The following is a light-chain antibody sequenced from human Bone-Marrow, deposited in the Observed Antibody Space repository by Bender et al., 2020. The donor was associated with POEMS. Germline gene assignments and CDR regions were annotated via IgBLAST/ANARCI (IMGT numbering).Light chain of an antibody. CDR1: SSKFGSYP. J-gene: IGLJ3*02. Sequence: QSVLTQPPSASGTPGQRVTISCSGSSSKFGSYPVNWYQQLPGAAPKLVIFNNSQRPSGVPDRFSGSNSGTSASLAISGRLSDDEADFYCATWDDSLNGLVFGGGTKLTVL. V-gene: IGLV1-44*01. CDR2: NNS. CDR3: ATWDDSLNGLV.